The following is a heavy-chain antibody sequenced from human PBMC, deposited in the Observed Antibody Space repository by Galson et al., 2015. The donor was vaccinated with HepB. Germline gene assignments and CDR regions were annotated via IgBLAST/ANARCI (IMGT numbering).Heavy chain of an antibody. J-gene: IGHJ4*02. CDR1: GFTFGGYG. D-gene: IGHD4-17*01. CDR3: AREGRITVTIFDY. V-gene: IGHV3-33*01. Sequence: SLRLSCAASGFTFGGYGMHWVRQAPGKGLEWVGVIWYDGSNQHYADSVKGRFTISRDNSKNILYPQMNSLRAEDTAVYYCAREGRITVTIFDYWGQGSLVTVSS. CDR2: IWYDGSNQ.